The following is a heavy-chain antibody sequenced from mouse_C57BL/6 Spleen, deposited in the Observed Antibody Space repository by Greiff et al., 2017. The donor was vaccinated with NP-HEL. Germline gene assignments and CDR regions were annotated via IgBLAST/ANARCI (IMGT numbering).Heavy chain of an antibody. D-gene: IGHD1-1*01. Sequence: VQLQQSGAELARPGASVKMSCKASGYTFTSYTMHWVKQRPGQGLEWIGYINPSSGYTKSNQKFKDKATLTADKSSSTAYMQLSSLTSEDSAVYYCARWITTGMDYWGQGTSVTVSS. CDR2: INPSSGYT. CDR3: ARWITTGMDY. J-gene: IGHJ4*01. V-gene: IGHV1-4*01. CDR1: GYTFTSYT.